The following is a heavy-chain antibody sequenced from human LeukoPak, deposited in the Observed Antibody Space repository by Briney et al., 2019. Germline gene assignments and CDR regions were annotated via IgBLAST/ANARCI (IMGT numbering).Heavy chain of an antibody. CDR1: GGSTSTYY. CDR3: ARAGGLPDAFDI. V-gene: IGHV4-59*08. Sequence: PSETLSVTCSVSGGSTSTYYWSWIRQPPGQGMEWIGYIYYSGSTSYNPSLKSRVTISVDTSKYQFSLELSSMTAADTAVYYCARAGGLPDAFDIWGQGTMVTVSS. CDR2: IYYSGST. J-gene: IGHJ3*02. D-gene: IGHD1-14*01.